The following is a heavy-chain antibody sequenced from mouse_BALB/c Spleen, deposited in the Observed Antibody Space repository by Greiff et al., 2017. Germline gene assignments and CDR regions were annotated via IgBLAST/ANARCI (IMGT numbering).Heavy chain of an antibody. V-gene: IGHV3-8*02. J-gene: IGHJ3*01. CDR1: GDSITSGY. Sequence: VQLKQSGPSLVKPSQTLSLTCSVTGDSITSGYWNWIRKFPGNKLEYMGYISYSGSTYYNPSLKSRISITRDTSKNQYYLQLNSVTTEDTATYYCARDHYDYDGSFAYWGQGTLVTVSA. CDR3: ARDHYDYDGSFAY. D-gene: IGHD2-4*01. CDR2: ISYSGST.